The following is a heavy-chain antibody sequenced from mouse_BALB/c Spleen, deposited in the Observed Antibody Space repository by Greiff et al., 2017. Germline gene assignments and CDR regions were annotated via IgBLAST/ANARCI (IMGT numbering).Heavy chain of an antibody. CDR3: ARRGTAATGYFDY. CDR2: IYSGDGDT. CDR1: GFAFSSYW. J-gene: IGHJ2*01. V-gene: IGHV1-80*01. Sequence: QVQLKQSGAELVRPGSSVKISCKASGFAFSSYWMNWVQQRPGQGLEWIGQIYSGDGDTNYYGKFKGKVTLTADKAPSTAYMQLSNLTSEDSAVYFCARRGTAATGYFDYWGQGTTLTVSS. D-gene: IGHD1-2*01.